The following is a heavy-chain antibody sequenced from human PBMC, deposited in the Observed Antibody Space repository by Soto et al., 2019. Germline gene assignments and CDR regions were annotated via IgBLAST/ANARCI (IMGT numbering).Heavy chain of an antibody. CDR3: AKLSSPPRYCSSTSCYMGWYFDL. J-gene: IGHJ2*01. Sequence: GGSLRLSCAASGFTFSSYAMSWVRQAPGKGLEWVSAISGSGGSTYYADSVKGRFTISRDNSKNTLYLQMNSLRAEDTAVYYGAKLSSPPRYCSSTSCYMGWYFDLWGRGTLVTVSS. D-gene: IGHD2-2*02. CDR1: GFTFSSYA. V-gene: IGHV3-23*01. CDR2: ISGSGGST.